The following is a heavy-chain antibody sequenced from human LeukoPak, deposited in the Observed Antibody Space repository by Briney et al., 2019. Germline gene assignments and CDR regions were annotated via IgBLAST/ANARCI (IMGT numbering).Heavy chain of an antibody. CDR3: ARGPFLEPSDI. D-gene: IGHD3-3*01. CDR2: IHPKSGGT. CDR1: GYTFTVYY. J-gene: IGHJ3*02. V-gene: IGHV1-2*02. Sequence: ASVKVSFKASGYTFTVYYMHWVRQAPGQGLEWMGWIHPKSGGTSYEQSFQGRVIMTSDTSISTAYMEVRRLTSDATAGYYCARGPFLEPSDIWRQGTMVTVSS.